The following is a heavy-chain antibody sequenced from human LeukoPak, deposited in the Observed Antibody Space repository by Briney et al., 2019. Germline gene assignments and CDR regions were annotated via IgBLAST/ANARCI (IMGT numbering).Heavy chain of an antibody. D-gene: IGHD3-16*02. V-gene: IGHV4-59*01. Sequence: SETLSLTCTVSGGSISSYYWSWIRQPPGKELEWIGYIYYSGSTNYNPSLKSRVTISVDTSKNQFSLKLSSVTAADTAVYYCARGVPGYHEFDYWGQGTLVTVSS. CDR1: GGSISSYY. CDR3: ARGVPGYHEFDY. CDR2: IYYSGST. J-gene: IGHJ4*02.